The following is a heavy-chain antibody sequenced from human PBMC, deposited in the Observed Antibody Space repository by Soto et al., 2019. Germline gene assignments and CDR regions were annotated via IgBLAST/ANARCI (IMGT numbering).Heavy chain of an antibody. J-gene: IGHJ6*02. CDR1: GGSVSSDSYY. D-gene: IGHD5-12*01. CDR3: VRDHSGYDRYYYNGLDV. V-gene: IGHV4-61*01. CDR2: IYYSGST. Sequence: QVQLQESGPGLVKPSETLSLTCTVSGGSVSSDSYYWSWIRQPPGKGLEWIGYIYYSGSTKYNPSLQSRVTLSVETSKNQFSLKLSSVTAADTAVYYCVRDHSGYDRYYYNGLDVWGQGTTVTVSS.